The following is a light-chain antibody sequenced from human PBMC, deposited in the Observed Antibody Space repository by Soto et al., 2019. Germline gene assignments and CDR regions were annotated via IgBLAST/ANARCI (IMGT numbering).Light chain of an antibody. CDR2: ANS. CDR3: QSCDFSLSWV. J-gene: IGLJ3*02. CDR1: SSNIGAPYN. Sequence: QAVVTQPPSVSGAPGQRVTISCTGSSSNIGAPYNVHWYQKHPGTAPKLLIYANSNRPSGVPDRFSGSKSGTSASLAITGLQAEDEADYYCQSCDFSLSWVFGGGTKLTVL. V-gene: IGLV1-40*01.